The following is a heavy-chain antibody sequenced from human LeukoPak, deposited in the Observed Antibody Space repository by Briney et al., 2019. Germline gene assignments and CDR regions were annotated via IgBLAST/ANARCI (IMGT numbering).Heavy chain of an antibody. Sequence: QPGGSLRLSCVASGFTFTSYAMSWVRQAPGKGLESVSTARASGGITYYADSVKGRFTISRDSSKNTLHLQMNSLRAEDTAVYYCAKVMAAAGTWFFDYWSQGTLVSVSS. CDR2: ARASGGIT. V-gene: IGHV3-23*01. D-gene: IGHD6-13*01. CDR1: GFTFTSYA. CDR3: AKVMAAAGTWFFDY. J-gene: IGHJ4*02.